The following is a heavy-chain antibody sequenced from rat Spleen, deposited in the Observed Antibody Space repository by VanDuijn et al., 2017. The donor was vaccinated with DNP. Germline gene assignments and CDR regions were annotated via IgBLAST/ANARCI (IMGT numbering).Heavy chain of an antibody. D-gene: IGHD1-11*01. V-gene: IGHV4-2*01. CDR3: AKGPNFGGWSDYFDY. Sequence: EVKLVESGGGLVQPGRSLKLSCAASGFTFNDHWMGWVRQAPGKGLEWIGQINKDSSTKNYIPSLKDKFTISRDNSQNTLYLQMNKLGSEDTSIYYCAKGPNFGGWSDYFDYWGQGVMVTVSS. CDR2: INKDSSTK. CDR1: GFTFNDHW. J-gene: IGHJ2*01.